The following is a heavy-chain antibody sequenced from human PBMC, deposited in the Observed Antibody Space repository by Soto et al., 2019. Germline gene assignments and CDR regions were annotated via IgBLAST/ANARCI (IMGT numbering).Heavy chain of an antibody. Sequence: QVQRVQSGAELKKPGASVNISCTASGFPFSDNLINLVRQAPAQGLEWMGWLNPDTGNTRYSETFQGRVTISRNSSASIAYLELSDLENEDSALYFCARDRHSVGPQANDAFNVWGQGTMITFSS. CDR2: LNPDTGNT. CDR1: GFPFSDNL. J-gene: IGHJ3*01. CDR3: ARDRHSVGPQANDAFNV. V-gene: IGHV1-3*01. D-gene: IGHD5-18*01.